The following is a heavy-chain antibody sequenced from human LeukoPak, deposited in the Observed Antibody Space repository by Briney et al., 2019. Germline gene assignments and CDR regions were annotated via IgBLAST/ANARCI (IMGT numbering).Heavy chain of an antibody. Sequence: PSETLSLTCTVSGGSISSSSYYWGWIRQPPGKGLEWIGSIYYSGSTYYNPSLKSRVTISVDTSKNQFSLKLSSVTAADTAVYYCARDSGGVRFLDPGDYWGQGTLVTVSS. CDR1: GGSISSSSYY. CDR3: ARDSGGVRFLDPGDY. J-gene: IGHJ4*02. D-gene: IGHD3-3*01. V-gene: IGHV4-39*07. CDR2: IYYSGST.